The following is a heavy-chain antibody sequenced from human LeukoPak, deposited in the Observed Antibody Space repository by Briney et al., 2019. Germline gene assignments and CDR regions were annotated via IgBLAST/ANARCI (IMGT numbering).Heavy chain of an antibody. V-gene: IGHV3-53*01. CDR3: ARDAYGARSDY. Sequence: GGSLRLSCAASGFPVSRNSMSWVPRPPGKGLEWVSVIYSGGSTYYADSVKGRFTISRDNSKNTLYLQMNSLRAEDTAVYYCARDAYGARSDYWGQGTLVTVSS. D-gene: IGHD4/OR15-4a*01. J-gene: IGHJ4*02. CDR1: GFPVSRNS. CDR2: IYSGGST.